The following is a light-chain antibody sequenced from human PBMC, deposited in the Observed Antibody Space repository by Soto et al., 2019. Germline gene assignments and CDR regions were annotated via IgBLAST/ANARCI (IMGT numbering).Light chain of an antibody. CDR2: DAS. J-gene: IGKJ1*01. CDR1: QSISSW. Sequence: DIQMTQSPSTMSASVGDRVTITCRASQSISSWLAWYQQKPGKAPKLLIYDASSLESGVPSRFSRSGSGTEFTLTISSLQPEDFAVYYCQQYNNWPPEPFGQGTKVDIK. V-gene: IGKV1-5*01. CDR3: QQYNNWPPEP.